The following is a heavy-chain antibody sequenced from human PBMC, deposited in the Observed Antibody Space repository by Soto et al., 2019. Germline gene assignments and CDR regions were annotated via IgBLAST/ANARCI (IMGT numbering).Heavy chain of an antibody. Sequence: QVQLQESGPGLVKPSQTLSLTCTVSGCSISSGGYYWSWIRQHPGKGLAWIGYIYYSGSTYYNTSLKRRVTISVDTSKNQFSMKLSSVNAADTAVYYCSGSYLGGPVGTLRYWGKGTLFTVSS. CDR1: GCSISSGGYY. J-gene: IGHJ4*02. V-gene: IGHV4-31*03. D-gene: IGHD3-16*01. CDR2: IYYSGST. CDR3: SGSYLGGPVGTLRY.